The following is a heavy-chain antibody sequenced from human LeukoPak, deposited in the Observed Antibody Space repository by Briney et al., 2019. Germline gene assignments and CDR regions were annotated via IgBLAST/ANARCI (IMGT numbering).Heavy chain of an antibody. CDR2: IYSDGST. J-gene: IGHJ4*02. CDR1: GFTVSSNY. CDR3: AREGSGDDCGLHY. V-gene: IGHV3-66*01. D-gene: IGHD5-12*01. Sequence: GGSLRLSCAVSGFTVSSNYMSWVRQAPGKGLEWVPLIYSDGSTYYADSVKGRFTISRDNPKNTLYLQMNSLRAEDTAVYYCAREGSGDDCGLHYWGQGTLVTVSS.